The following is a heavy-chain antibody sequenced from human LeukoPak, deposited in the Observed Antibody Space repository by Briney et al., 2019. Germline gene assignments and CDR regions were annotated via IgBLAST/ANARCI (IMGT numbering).Heavy chain of an antibody. V-gene: IGHV1-18*01. Sequence: GASVKVSCKATSRISWVRQAPGQGLEWRGWIGTYGGDTYYAQKFQGRITVTTDTSTSTVYMELRNLRSADTAVYYCARDLWNFYDDSGYNRDFDSWGQGTLVTVSS. CDR2: IGTYGGDT. CDR1: TSR. J-gene: IGHJ5*01. CDR3: ARDLWNFYDDSGYNRDFDS. D-gene: IGHD3-22*01.